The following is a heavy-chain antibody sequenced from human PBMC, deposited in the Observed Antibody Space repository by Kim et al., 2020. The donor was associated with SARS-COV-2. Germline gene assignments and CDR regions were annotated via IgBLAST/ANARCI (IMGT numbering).Heavy chain of an antibody. J-gene: IGHJ4*02. CDR3: ARHCHIVVVPAASHESSIHNPAFDY. CDR2: IYYSGST. V-gene: IGHV4-39*01. D-gene: IGHD2-2*01. CDR1: GGSISSSSYY. Sequence: SETLSLTCTVSGGSISSSSYYWGWIRQPPGKGLEWIGSIYYSGSTYYNPSLKSRVTISVDTSKNQFSLKPSSVTAADTAVYYCARHCHIVVVPAASHESSIHNPAFDYWGQGTLVTVSS.